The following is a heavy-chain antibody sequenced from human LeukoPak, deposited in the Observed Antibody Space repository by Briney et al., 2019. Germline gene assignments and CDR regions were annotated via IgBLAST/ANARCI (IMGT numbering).Heavy chain of an antibody. Sequence: GGSLRLSCSASGFNFNNYAMNWVRQAPGKGLEYVSAISSNGGSTYYADSVKGRCTISRDNSKNTLYLQMSSQRAEDTAVYYCGLAAYYYDSSGSDDAFDIWGQGTMVIVSS. CDR2: ISSNGGST. CDR3: GLAAYYYDSSGSDDAFDI. V-gene: IGHV3-64D*08. CDR1: GFNFNNYA. J-gene: IGHJ3*02. D-gene: IGHD3-22*01.